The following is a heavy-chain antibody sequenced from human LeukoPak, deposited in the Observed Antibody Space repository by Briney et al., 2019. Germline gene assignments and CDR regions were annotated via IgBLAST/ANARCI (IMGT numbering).Heavy chain of an antibody. CDR1: GFTFSSYG. CDR2: IRYDGSNK. J-gene: IGHJ3*02. CDR3: AKVLGVVVPAARDAFDI. D-gene: IGHD2-2*01. V-gene: IGHV3-30*02. Sequence: PGGSLRLSCAASGFTFSSYGMHWVRQAPGKGLEWVAFIRYDGSNKYYADSVKGRFTISRDNSKNTLYLQMNSLRAEDTAVYYCAKVLGVVVPAARDAFDIWGQGTMVTVSS.